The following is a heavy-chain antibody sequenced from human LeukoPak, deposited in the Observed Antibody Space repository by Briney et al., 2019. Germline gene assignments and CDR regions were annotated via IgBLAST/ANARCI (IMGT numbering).Heavy chain of an antibody. Sequence: SETLSLTCTVSGGSISSGSYYWSWIRQPAGKGLEWIGRIYTSGSTNYNPSLKSRVTISVDTSKNQFSLKLSSVTAADTAVYYCAREIQLSSGYYPLDYWGQGTLVTVSS. D-gene: IGHD3-22*01. CDR3: AREIQLSSGYYPLDY. J-gene: IGHJ4*02. CDR1: GGSISSGSYY. CDR2: IYTSGST. V-gene: IGHV4-61*02.